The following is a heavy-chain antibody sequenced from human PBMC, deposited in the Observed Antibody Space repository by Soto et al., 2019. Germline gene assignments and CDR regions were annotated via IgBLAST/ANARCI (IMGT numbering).Heavy chain of an antibody. Sequence: SETLSLTCAVSGGSISSSNWWSWVRQPPGKGLEWIGEIYHSGSTNYNPSLKSRVTISVDKSKNQFSLKLSSVTAADTAVYYCAQIAAAGTGPFDYWGQGTLVTVSS. J-gene: IGHJ4*02. CDR2: IYHSGST. CDR1: GGSISSSNW. D-gene: IGHD6-13*01. CDR3: AQIAAAGTGPFDY. V-gene: IGHV4-4*02.